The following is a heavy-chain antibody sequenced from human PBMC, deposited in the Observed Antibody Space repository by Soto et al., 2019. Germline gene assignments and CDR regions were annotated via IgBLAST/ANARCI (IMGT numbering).Heavy chain of an antibody. Sequence: QITLKESGPTLMKPAQTLTLTCTFYGFSLSTTGVGVGWIRQPPGKALEWLALIYWDDDRRYSPSLKSRLTITKDTSKYQVVLRMTDMDPVDTATYYCAHRLTFPYYYDGSEYPHGFDIWGQGTMVTVSS. CDR3: AHRLTFPYYYDGSEYPHGFDI. V-gene: IGHV2-5*02. CDR1: GFSLSTTGVG. J-gene: IGHJ3*02. CDR2: IYWDDDR. D-gene: IGHD3-22*01.